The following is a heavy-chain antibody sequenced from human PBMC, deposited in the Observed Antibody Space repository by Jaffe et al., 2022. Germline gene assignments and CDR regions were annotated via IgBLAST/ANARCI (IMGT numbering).Heavy chain of an antibody. CDR2: IYYSGST. Sequence: QLQLQESGPGLVKPSETLSLTCTVSGGSISSSSYYWGWIRQPPGKGLEWIGSIYYSGSTYYNPSLKSRVTISVDTSKNQFSLKLSSVTAADTAVYYCAAPTLSSKIFGFDYYYYMDVWGKGTTVTVSS. CDR1: GGSISSSSYY. CDR3: AAPTLSSKIFGFDYYYYMDV. J-gene: IGHJ6*03. D-gene: IGHD3-3*01. V-gene: IGHV4-39*01.